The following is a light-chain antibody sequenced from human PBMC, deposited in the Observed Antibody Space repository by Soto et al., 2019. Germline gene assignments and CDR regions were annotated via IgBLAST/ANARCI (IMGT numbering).Light chain of an antibody. J-gene: IGLJ3*02. CDR3: CSFAGDRGLV. V-gene: IGLV2-23*01. CDR2: EGT. Sequence: QSVLTQPASVSGSPGQSITISCTGASSVSWYQQHPGKAPKLMIYEGTKRPSGISNRFSGSKSGKTASLTISGLQAEDEAEYYCSFAGDRGLVLGGGTQLTVL. CDR1: SSV.